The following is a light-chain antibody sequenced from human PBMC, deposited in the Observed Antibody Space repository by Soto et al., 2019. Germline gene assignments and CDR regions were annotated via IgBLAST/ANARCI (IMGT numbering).Light chain of an antibody. CDR3: QHYGSSPLFT. CDR1: QSVSGTY. CDR2: GAS. J-gene: IGKJ3*01. Sequence: EIVLTQSPGTLSLSPGKRVTLSCRASQSVSGTYLAWYQQKPGQAPRLLIYGASSRATGIPDRFRGSVSGTDFTLTISRLEPEDFAVYYCQHYGSSPLFTFGPGTKVDIK. V-gene: IGKV3-20*01.